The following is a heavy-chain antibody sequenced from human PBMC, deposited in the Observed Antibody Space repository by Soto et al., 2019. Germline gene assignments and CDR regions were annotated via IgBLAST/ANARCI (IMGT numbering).Heavy chain of an antibody. CDR1: GYTFTSYA. Sequence: EASVKVSCKASGYTFTSYAMHWVRQAPGQRLEWMGWINAGNGNTKYSQKFQGRVTITRDTSASTAYMELSSLRSEDTAVYYCASSPPTYSSGWYPRDRLHGMDVWGQGTTVTVSS. J-gene: IGHJ6*02. CDR3: ASSPPTYSSGWYPRDRLHGMDV. CDR2: INAGNGNT. V-gene: IGHV1-3*01. D-gene: IGHD6-19*01.